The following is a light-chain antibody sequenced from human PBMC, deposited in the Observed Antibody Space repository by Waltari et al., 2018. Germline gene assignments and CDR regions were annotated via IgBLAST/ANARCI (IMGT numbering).Light chain of an antibody. CDR1: QSPAHSDGNTY. Sequence: DVVMTQSPLSLPVTLGQPASISCKSSQSPAHSDGNTYLNWFHQRPGQSPRRLIYKVSNRDSGVPDRFSGSGSGTDFTLKISRVEAEDVGVYYCMQSIHWPWTFGQGTKVEIK. CDR3: MQSIHWPWT. J-gene: IGKJ1*01. CDR2: KVS. V-gene: IGKV2-30*02.